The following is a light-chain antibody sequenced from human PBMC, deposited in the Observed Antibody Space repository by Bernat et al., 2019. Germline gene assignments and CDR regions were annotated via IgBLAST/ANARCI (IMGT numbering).Light chain of an antibody. CDR2: RNH. V-gene: IGLV10-54*04. CDR1: SNNVGYQG. Sequence: QAGLTQPPSVSKGLRETATLTCTGNSNNVGYQGAAWLQQHQGHPPKLLSYRNHNRPSGISERFSASRSGNTASLTITGLQPEDEADYYCSAWDNSLSAWVFGGGTKLTVL. CDR3: SAWDNSLSAWV. J-gene: IGLJ3*02.